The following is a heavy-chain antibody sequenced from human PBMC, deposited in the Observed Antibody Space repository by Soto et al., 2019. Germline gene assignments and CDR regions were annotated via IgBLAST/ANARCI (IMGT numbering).Heavy chain of an antibody. J-gene: IGHJ4*02. CDR1: GYTFTSYY. CDR3: ARNMHYCDSSGYRLCYFDY. Sequence: ASVKVSCKASGYTFTSYYMHWVRLAPGQGLEWMGIINPSGGSTSYAQKFQGRVTMTRDTSTSTVYMELSSLRSEDTAVYYCARNMHYCDSSGYRLCYFDYWGQGTLVTVSS. D-gene: IGHD3-22*01. CDR2: INPSGGST. V-gene: IGHV1-46*01.